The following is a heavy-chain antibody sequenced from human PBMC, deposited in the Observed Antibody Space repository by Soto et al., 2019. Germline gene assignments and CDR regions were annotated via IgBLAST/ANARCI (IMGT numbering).Heavy chain of an antibody. J-gene: IGHJ6*02. D-gene: IGHD6-13*01. Sequence: SETLSLTCAVYGGSFSGYYWSWIRQPPGKGLEWIGEINHSGSTNYNPSLKSRVTISVDTSKNQFSLKLSSVTAADTAVYYCARGEDSSSWYEEDYYYGMDVWAKGPRSPSP. CDR3: ARGEDSSSWYEEDYYYGMDV. V-gene: IGHV4-34*01. CDR2: INHSGST. CDR1: GGSFSGYY.